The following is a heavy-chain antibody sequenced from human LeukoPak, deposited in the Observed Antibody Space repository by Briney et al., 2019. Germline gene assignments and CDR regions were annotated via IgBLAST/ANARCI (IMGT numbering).Heavy chain of an antibody. V-gene: IGHV1-18*01. D-gene: IGHD3-22*01. Sequence: GASVKVSCKASGYTFTSYGISWVRQAPGQGLEWMGWISAYNGNTNYAQKLQGRVTMTTDTPTSTAYMELRSLRSDDTAVYYCARTPYYYDSSGYYIPDWGQGTLVTVSS. CDR1: GYTFTSYG. CDR2: ISAYNGNT. J-gene: IGHJ4*02. CDR3: ARTPYYYDSSGYYIPD.